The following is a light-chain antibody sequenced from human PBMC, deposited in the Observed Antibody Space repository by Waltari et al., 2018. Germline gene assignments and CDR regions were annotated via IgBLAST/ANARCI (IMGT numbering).Light chain of an antibody. CDR1: ALPKKY. CDR3: YSTDSSGNHRV. Sequence: SYELTQPPSVSVSPGQTARITCSGDALPKKYAYWYQQKSGQAPVLVIHEDSKRPSEIPERFSGSSSGTMATLTISGAQVEDEADYYCYSTDSSGNHRVFGGGTKLTVL. J-gene: IGLJ3*02. V-gene: IGLV3-10*01. CDR2: EDS.